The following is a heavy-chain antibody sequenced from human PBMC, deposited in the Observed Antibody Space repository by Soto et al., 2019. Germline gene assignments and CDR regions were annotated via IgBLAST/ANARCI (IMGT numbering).Heavy chain of an antibody. CDR2: ISYDGSNK. CDR3: ARDKLSIAAAAPVDY. V-gene: IGHV3-30-3*01. D-gene: IGHD6-13*01. J-gene: IGHJ4*02. CDR1: GFTFSSYA. Sequence: GGSLRLSCAASGFTFSSYAMHWVRQAPGKGLEWVAVISYDGSNKYYADSVKGRFTISRDNSKNTLYLQMNSLRAEDTAVYYCARDKLSIAAAAPVDYWGQGTLVTVSS.